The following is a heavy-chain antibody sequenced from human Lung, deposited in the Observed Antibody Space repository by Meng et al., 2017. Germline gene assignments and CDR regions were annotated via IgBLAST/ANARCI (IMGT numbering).Heavy chain of an antibody. V-gene: IGHV3-23*01. CDR3: AKDSGWIQL. CDR2: IIHGESGTT. D-gene: IGHD5-18*01. J-gene: IGHJ4*02. CDR1: GFTFSSYA. Sequence: GESLKITCAASGFTFSSYAMNWVRQAPGKGLEWVASIIHGESGTTYYAESVKGRLTISRDNSKNTLFLQMNRLRVEDTAIYYCAKDSGWIQLGGQGTLVTVSS.